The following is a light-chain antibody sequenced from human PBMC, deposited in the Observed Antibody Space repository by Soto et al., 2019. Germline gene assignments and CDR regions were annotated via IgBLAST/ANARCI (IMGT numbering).Light chain of an antibody. J-gene: IGLJ1*01. CDR1: SSNIGAGYD. Sequence: QSVLTQPPSVSGAPGQRVTISCTGSSSNIGAGYDVHWYQHLPGTAPKLLIYDNNKRPSGIPARFSGSKSGTSATLGITGLQTGDEADYYCGAWDDRLTVYVFGSGTKVTAL. CDR3: GAWDDRLTVYV. V-gene: IGLV1-51*01. CDR2: DNN.